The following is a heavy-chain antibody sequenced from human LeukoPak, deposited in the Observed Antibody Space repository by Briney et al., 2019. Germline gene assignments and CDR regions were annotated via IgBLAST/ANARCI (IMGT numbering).Heavy chain of an antibody. CDR1: GFTFDDYA. D-gene: IGHD1-1*01. CDR3: AKALERRIYYYGMDV. J-gene: IGHJ6*02. V-gene: IGHV3-9*01. CDR2: ISWNSGSI. Sequence: PGRSLRLSCAASGFTFDDYAMHWVRQAPGKGLEWVSGISWNSGSIGYADSVKGRFTIPRDNAKNSLYLQMNSLRAEDTALYYCAKALERRIYYYGMDVWGQGTTVTVSS.